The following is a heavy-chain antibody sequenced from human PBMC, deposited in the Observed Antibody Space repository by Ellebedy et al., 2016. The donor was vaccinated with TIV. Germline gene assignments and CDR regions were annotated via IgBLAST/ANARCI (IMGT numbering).Heavy chain of an antibody. Sequence: ASVKVSCKVSGYTLTELSMHWVRQAPGKGLEWMGGFDPEDGETIYAQKFQGRVTMTEDTSTDTAYMELSSLRSEDTAVYYCASRPRTTVTTPYYYYGMDVWGQGTMVTVSS. CDR1: GYTLTELS. CDR3: ASRPRTTVTTPYYYYGMDV. D-gene: IGHD4-17*01. CDR2: FDPEDGET. V-gene: IGHV1-24*01. J-gene: IGHJ6*02.